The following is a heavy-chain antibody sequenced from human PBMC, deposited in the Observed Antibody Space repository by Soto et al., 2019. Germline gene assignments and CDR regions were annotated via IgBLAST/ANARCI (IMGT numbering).Heavy chain of an antibody. J-gene: IGHJ6*03. CDR2: VYDSGLT. D-gene: IGHD6-13*01. CDR3: EAAGSLYCYYYMDV. V-gene: IGHV4-59*08. Sequence: QVQLQESGPGLVKPSETLSLTCTVSGGSITGYSWSWIRQPPGKGLEWLGYVYDSGLTNYNPSLNSRVSMALNMSKNQYSLQLSSLTAADTAVYYCEAAGSLYCYYYMDVWGKGTTVTVSS. CDR1: GGSITGYS.